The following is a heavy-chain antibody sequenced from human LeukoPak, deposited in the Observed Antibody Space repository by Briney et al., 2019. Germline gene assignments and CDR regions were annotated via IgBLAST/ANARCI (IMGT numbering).Heavy chain of an antibody. J-gene: IGHJ6*03. CDR3: ARDRDYGGNLTAAYYYYYYYMDV. CDR2: INPNSGGT. Sequence: ASVKVSCKTSGYTFTGYYMHWVRQAPGQGLEWMGWINPNSGGTNYAQKFQGRVTMTRDMSTSTVYMELSSLRSEDTAVYYCARDRDYGGNLTAAYYYYYYYMDVWGKGTTVTVSS. V-gene: IGHV1-2*02. CDR1: GYTFTGYY. D-gene: IGHD4-23*01.